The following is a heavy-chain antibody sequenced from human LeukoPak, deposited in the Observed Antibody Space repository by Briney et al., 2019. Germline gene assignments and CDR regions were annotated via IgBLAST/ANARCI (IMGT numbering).Heavy chain of an antibody. CDR2: IYPGDSDT. CDR3: ASIYYMTTVTTDAFDI. Sequence: GESLKVSCKGSGYSFTSYWIGWVRQMPGKGLEWMGIIYPGDSDTRYSPSFQGQVTISADKSISTAYLQWSSLKASDTAMYYCASIYYMTTVTTDAFDIWGQGTMVTVSS. CDR1: GYSFTSYW. D-gene: IGHD4-17*01. V-gene: IGHV5-51*01. J-gene: IGHJ3*02.